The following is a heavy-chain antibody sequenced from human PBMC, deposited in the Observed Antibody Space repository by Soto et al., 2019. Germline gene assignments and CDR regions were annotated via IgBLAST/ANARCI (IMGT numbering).Heavy chain of an antibody. CDR1: GGSISGYY. CDR2: IYYRGST. D-gene: IGHD6-13*01. V-gene: IGHV4-59*01. CDR3: ARQQLLPFSYALDV. J-gene: IGHJ6*02. Sequence: PAETLSLTCTVSGGSISGYYWSWIRQSPGKGLEYIGYIYYRGSTNYNPSLKSRVTMSVDTSRNQFSLKVNSVTAADTAVYYCARQQLLPFSYALDVWGQGTTVTVSS.